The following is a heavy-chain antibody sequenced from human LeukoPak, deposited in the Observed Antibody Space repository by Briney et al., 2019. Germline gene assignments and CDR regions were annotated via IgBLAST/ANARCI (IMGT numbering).Heavy chain of an antibody. J-gene: IGHJ4*02. CDR2: INSDGSST. CDR1: GFTFSSYW. Sequence: GGSLRLSCAASGFTFSSYWMHWVRQAPGKGLVWVSRINSDGSSTSYADSVKGRFTISRDNAKNTLYLQMNSLRAEDTAVYYCASDRYFDWLLLSYWGQGTLVTVSS. V-gene: IGHV3-74*01. D-gene: IGHD3-9*01. CDR3: ASDRYFDWLLLSY.